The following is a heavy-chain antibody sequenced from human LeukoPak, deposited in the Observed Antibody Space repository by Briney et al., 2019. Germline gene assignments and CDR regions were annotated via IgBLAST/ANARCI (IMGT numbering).Heavy chain of an antibody. CDR2: IIPIFGTA. Sequence: ASVKVSCKASGGTFSSYAISWVRQAPGQGLEWMGGIIPIFGTANYAQKFQGRVTITADKSTSTAYMELSSLRSEDTAVYYCARVMAPRYCSSTSCPKPYYYYGMDVWGQXTTVTVSS. J-gene: IGHJ6*02. CDR3: ARVMAPRYCSSTSCPKPYYYYGMDV. D-gene: IGHD2-2*01. CDR1: GGTFSSYA. V-gene: IGHV1-69*06.